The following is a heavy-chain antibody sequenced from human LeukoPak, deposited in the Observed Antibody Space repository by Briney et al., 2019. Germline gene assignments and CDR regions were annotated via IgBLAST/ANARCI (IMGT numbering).Heavy chain of an antibody. V-gene: IGHV3-73*01. CDR3: ARGRCPYPSMDV. CDR2: MRIRSNNYTA. D-gene: IGHD5-24*01. Sequence: HPGGSLRLSCAVSGFTFSGFGIHWVRQASGKGLEWVGRMRIRSNNYTAAYAASVRGRFTISRDDSKNTAYLQMNSLLTEDTAVYYCARGRCPYPSMDVWGEGTTVSVSS. J-gene: IGHJ6*02. CDR1: GFTFSGFG.